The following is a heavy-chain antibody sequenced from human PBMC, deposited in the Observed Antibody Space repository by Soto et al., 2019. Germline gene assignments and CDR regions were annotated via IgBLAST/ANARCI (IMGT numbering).Heavy chain of an antibody. CDR1: GGSISSYY. CDR2: IYYSGST. CDR3: ARGGVVVAAMGLWFDP. Sequence: PSETLSLTCTVSGGSISSYYWSWIRQPPGKGLEWIGYIYYSGSTNYNPSLKSRVTISVDTSKNQFSLKLSSVTAADTAVYYCARGGVVVAAMGLWFDPWGQGTLVTVS. V-gene: IGHV4-59*08. D-gene: IGHD2-15*01. J-gene: IGHJ5*02.